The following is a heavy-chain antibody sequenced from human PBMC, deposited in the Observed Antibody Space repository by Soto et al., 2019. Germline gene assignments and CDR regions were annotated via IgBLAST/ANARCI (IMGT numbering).Heavy chain of an antibody. D-gene: IGHD1-26*01. CDR2: ISYDGSNK. Sequence: GGSLRLSCAASGFTFSSYGMHWVRQAPGKGLEWVAVISYDGSNKYYADSVKGRFTISRDNSKNTLYLQMNSLRAEDTAVYYCAKGGARGSYYYYLFDYWGQGTLVT. J-gene: IGHJ4*02. CDR1: GFTFSSYG. CDR3: AKGGARGSYYYYLFDY. V-gene: IGHV3-30*18.